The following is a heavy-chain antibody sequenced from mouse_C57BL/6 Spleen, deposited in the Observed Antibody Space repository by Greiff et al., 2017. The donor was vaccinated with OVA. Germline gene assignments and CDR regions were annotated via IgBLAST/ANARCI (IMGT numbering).Heavy chain of an antibody. V-gene: IGHV1-22*01. D-gene: IGHD1-1*01. CDR1: GYTFTDYN. CDR3: AREDYGSSYVGDY. Sequence: VQLKQSGPELVKPGASVKMSCKASGYTFTDYNMHWVKQSHGKSLEWIGYINPNNGGTSYNQKFKGKATLTVNKSSSTAYMELRSLTSEDSAVYYCAREDYGSSYVGDYWGQGTTLTVSS. CDR2: INPNNGGT. J-gene: IGHJ2*01.